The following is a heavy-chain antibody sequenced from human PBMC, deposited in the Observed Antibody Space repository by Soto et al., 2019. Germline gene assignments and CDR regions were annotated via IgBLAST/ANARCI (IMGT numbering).Heavy chain of an antibody. V-gene: IGHV3-30*18. Sequence: QVQLVESGGGVVQPGRSLRLSCAASGFTFSSYGMHWVRQAPGKGLEWVAVISYDGSNKYYADSVKGRFTISRDNSKNTLYLQMNSLGAEDTAVYYCAKDPKGYCGGDCYFDYWGQGTLVTVSS. J-gene: IGHJ4*02. CDR3: AKDPKGYCGGDCYFDY. CDR2: ISYDGSNK. D-gene: IGHD2-21*02. CDR1: GFTFSSYG.